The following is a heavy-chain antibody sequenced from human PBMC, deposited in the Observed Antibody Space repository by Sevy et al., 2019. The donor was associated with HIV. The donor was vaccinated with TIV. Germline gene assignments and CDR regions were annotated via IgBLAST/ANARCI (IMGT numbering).Heavy chain of an antibody. V-gene: IGHV1-69*13. CDR3: ARDRGFSSTSEYGMDV. Sequence: ASVKVSCKASGGTFSKYAITWVRQAPGQGLEWMGGSIPIFGTANYAQKFQGRVTITAEESTSTAYKELSSVRSEDTAGYYCARDRGFSSTSEYGMDVWGQGTTVTVSS. CDR2: SIPIFGTA. J-gene: IGHJ6*02. CDR1: GGTFSKYA. D-gene: IGHD2-2*01.